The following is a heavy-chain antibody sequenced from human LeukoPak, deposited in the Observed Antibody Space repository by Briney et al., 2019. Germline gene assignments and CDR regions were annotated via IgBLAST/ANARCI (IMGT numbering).Heavy chain of an antibody. CDR2: IYTTGTT. J-gene: IGHJ4*02. CDR1: GGSSNSYF. V-gene: IGHV4-4*07. Sequence: SETLSLTCTVSGGSSNSYFWGWVRQPAGKGLEWIGRIYTTGTTHFNPSLRSRLTMSVDTSKNLFSLNLSSVTAADTAVYYCARQGYGASWYHLDYWGRGTLVTVSS. D-gene: IGHD6-13*01. CDR3: ARQGYGASWYHLDY.